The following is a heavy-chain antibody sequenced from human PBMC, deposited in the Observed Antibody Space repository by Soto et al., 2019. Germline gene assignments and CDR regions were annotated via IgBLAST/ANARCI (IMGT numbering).Heavy chain of an antibody. CDR3: ASQHPPQYCSGGSCFFDRPDWGMDV. Sequence: ASVKVSCKASGYTFTSYGISWVRQAPGQGLEWMGWISAYNGNTNYAQKLQGRVTMTTDTSTSTAYMELRSLRSDDTAVYYCASQHPPQYCSGGSCFFDRPDWGMDVWGQGTTVTVSS. CDR1: GYTFTSYG. CDR2: ISAYNGNT. V-gene: IGHV1-18*04. J-gene: IGHJ6*02. D-gene: IGHD2-15*01.